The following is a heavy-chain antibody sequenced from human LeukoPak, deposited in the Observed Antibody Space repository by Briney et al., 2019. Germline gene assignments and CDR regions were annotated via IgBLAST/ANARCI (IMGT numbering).Heavy chain of an antibody. Sequence: GGSLRLSCAASGFTFSSYSMNWVRQAPGKGLEWVSYISSSSSTIYYADSVKGRFTISRDNAKNTLYLQMNSLRAEDTAVYYCARSGSYYFDYWGQGTLVTVSS. D-gene: IGHD1-26*01. J-gene: IGHJ4*02. CDR3: ARSGSYYFDY. V-gene: IGHV3-48*04. CDR2: ISSSSSTI. CDR1: GFTFSSYS.